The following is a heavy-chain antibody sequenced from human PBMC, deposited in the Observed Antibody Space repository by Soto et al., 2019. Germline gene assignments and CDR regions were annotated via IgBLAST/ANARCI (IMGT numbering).Heavy chain of an antibody. J-gene: IGHJ6*02. CDR1: GGTFSGYA. CDR2: IIPIFGTA. D-gene: IGHD6-6*01. CDR3: ARAEFIAVRPYYYYYYGMDV. V-gene: IGHV1-69*01. Sequence: GGSVKVSCKASGGTFSGYAISWVGQAPGQGLEWMGGIIPIFGTANYAQKFQGRVTITADESTSTAYMELSSLRSEDTAVYYCARAEFIAVRPYYYYYYGMDVWGQGTTVTV.